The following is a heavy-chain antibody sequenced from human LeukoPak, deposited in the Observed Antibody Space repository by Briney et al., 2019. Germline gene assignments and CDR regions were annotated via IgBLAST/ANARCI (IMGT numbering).Heavy chain of an antibody. Sequence: SGPTLVKPTQTLTLTCTFSGFSLSTSGMCVSWIRQPPGKALEWLARIDWDDDKYYSTSLKTRLTISKDTSKNQVVLTMTNMDPVDTATYYCARSRGLLGLGHYYYGMDVWGQGTTVTVSS. D-gene: IGHD3-22*01. CDR1: GFSLSTSGMC. CDR2: IDWDDDK. CDR3: ARSRGLLGLGHYYYGMDV. V-gene: IGHV2-70*11. J-gene: IGHJ6*02.